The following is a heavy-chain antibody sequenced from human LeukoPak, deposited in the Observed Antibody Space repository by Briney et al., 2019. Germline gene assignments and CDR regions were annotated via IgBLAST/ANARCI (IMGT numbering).Heavy chain of an antibody. D-gene: IGHD6-19*01. CDR3: ASDGKPWLVTSLFDY. CDR2: INPNSGGT. Sequence: GASVKVSCKASGYTFTGYYMHWVRQAPGQGLEWMGWINPNSGGTNYAQKFQGRVTMTRDTSISTAYMELSRLRSDDTAVYYCASDGKPWLVTSLFDYWGQGTLVTVSS. CDR1: GYTFTGYY. J-gene: IGHJ4*02. V-gene: IGHV1-2*02.